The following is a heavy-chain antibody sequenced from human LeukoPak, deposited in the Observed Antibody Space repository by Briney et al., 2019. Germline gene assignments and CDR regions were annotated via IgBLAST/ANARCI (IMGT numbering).Heavy chain of an antibody. J-gene: IGHJ6*02. D-gene: IGHD6-13*01. CDR1: GGSINNYF. Sequence: PSETLSLTCIASGGSINNYFWSWIRQPPGKGLEWLGEVSFSGSTNYNPSLTSRVSISADTSKNQFSLKLSSVTAADSAVYYCALYCRLSSNCGYYGMDVWGQGTTVTVSS. CDR2: VSFSGST. V-gene: IGHV4-59*08. CDR3: ALYCRLSSNCGYYGMDV.